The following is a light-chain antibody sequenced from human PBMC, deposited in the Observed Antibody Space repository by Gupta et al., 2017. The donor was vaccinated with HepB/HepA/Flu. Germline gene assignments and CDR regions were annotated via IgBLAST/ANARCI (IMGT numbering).Light chain of an antibody. CDR1: SSDVGAYNY. V-gene: IGLV2-14*01. Sequence: QSALNQPASVSGSRGQSITTSCTGTSSDVGAYNYVSWYQQHPGKAPKVVVYDVTNRPSGVSNRFSGSKSGSTASLAISGLQAEDEADYYCSSYTVTGTLVFGGGTKLTVL. CDR2: DVT. J-gene: IGLJ2*01. CDR3: SSYTVTGTLV.